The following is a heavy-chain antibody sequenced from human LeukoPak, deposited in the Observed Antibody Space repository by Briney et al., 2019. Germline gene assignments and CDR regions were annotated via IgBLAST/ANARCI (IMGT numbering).Heavy chain of an antibody. CDR3: AREVSSVRHYGMDV. Sequence: SQTLSLTCTVSGGSISSGGYYWSWIRQHPGKGLEWIGYIYYSGSTYYNPSLKSRVTISVDTSKNQFSLKLSSVTAADTAVYYCAREVSSVRHYGMDVWGQGTTVTVSS. D-gene: IGHD4-11*01. V-gene: IGHV4-31*03. J-gene: IGHJ6*02. CDR1: GGSISSGGYY. CDR2: IYYSGST.